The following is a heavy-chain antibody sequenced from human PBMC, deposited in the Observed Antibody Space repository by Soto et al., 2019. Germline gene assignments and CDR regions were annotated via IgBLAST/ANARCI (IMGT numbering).Heavy chain of an antibody. D-gene: IGHD6-19*01. CDR1: GGSISSFY. V-gene: IGHV4-59*01. CDR2: IYYSGST. CDR3: AREDSSGYFDY. Sequence: SETLSLTCTVTGGSISSFYWSWIRQPPGKGLEWIGYIYYSGSTNYNPSLKSRVTISVDTSKNQFSLKLSSVTAADTAVYYCAREDSSGYFDYWGQGTLVTVSS. J-gene: IGHJ4*02.